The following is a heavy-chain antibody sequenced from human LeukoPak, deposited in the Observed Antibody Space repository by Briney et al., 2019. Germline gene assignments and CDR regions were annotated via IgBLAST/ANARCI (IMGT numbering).Heavy chain of an antibody. J-gene: IGHJ3*02. D-gene: IGHD3-10*01. CDR2: ISSSGSTI. CDR3: ARDSPGDYYGSGSYYKIDAFDI. CDR1: GFTFSSYE. V-gene: IGHV3-48*03. Sequence: GGSLRLSCAASGFTFSSYEMNWVRQAPGKGLEWVSYISSSGSTIYYADSVKGRFTISRDNAKNSLSLQMNSLRAEDTAVYYCARDSPGDYYGSGSYYKIDAFDIWGQGTMVTVSS.